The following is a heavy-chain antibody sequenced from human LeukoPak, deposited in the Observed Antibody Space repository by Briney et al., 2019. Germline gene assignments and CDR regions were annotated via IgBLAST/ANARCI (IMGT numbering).Heavy chain of an antibody. D-gene: IGHD5-12*01. CDR2: TNPKNGKT. CDR1: GYTFTTND. V-gene: IGHV1-8*01. CDR3: ARGVAKWFDP. Sequence: GASVKVSCKASGYTFTTNDINWVRQAPEQGLEWMGWTNPKNGKTGYAQKFQGRVSIFSDTSTNTAYMELRSLRSDDTAVYYCARGVAKWFDPWGQGTLVTVSS. J-gene: IGHJ5*02.